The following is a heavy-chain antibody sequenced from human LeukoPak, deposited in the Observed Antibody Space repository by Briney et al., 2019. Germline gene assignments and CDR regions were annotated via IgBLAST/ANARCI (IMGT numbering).Heavy chain of an antibody. CDR1: GFTVSGNY. J-gene: IGHJ4*02. CDR3: ARDRDGYNLASDY. Sequence: SRRLSCAASGFTVSGNYMSWVRQAPGKGLEWVSYISSSGSTIYYADSVKGRFTISRDNAKNSLYLQMNSLRAEDTAVYYCARDRDGYNLASDYWGQGTLVTVSS. V-gene: IGHV3-11*01. CDR2: ISSSGSTI. D-gene: IGHD5-24*01.